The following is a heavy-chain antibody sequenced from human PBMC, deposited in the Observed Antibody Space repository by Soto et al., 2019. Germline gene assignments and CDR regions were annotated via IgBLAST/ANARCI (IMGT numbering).Heavy chain of an antibody. D-gene: IGHD6-6*01. CDR3: ARERAAHLDYYYGMDV. Sequence: QVQLVQSGAEVKKPGASVKVSCKASGYTFTSYGISWVRQAPGQGLEWMGWISAYNGNTNYAQKLQGRVTMTTDTATSTAYMELRSLRSDDTAVYYCARERAAHLDYYYGMDVWGQGTTVTVSS. CDR1: GYTFTSYG. J-gene: IGHJ6*02. V-gene: IGHV1-18*01. CDR2: ISAYNGNT.